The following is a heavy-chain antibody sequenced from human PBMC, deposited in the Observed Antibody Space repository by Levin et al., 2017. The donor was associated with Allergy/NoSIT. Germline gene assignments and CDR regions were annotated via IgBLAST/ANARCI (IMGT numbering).Heavy chain of an antibody. V-gene: IGHV4-61*01. Sequence: SQTLSLTCNVSGASVSSANYYWSWIRQPPGKGLEWIGYMYNIGSTKYTSSLKSRVTISVDKSKNQFSLRLSSVTAADTAVYYCAKADPRAFDVWGQGTMVTVSS. J-gene: IGHJ3*01. CDR1: GASVSSANYY. CDR2: MYNIGST. CDR3: AKADPRAFDV.